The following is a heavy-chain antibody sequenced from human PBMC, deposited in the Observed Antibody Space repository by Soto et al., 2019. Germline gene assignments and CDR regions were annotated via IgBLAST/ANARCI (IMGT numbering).Heavy chain of an antibody. CDR1: GYTFAAHY. V-gene: IGHV1-2*02. J-gene: IGHJ3*01. Sequence: ASVNVSCKASGYTFAAHYIPWLRQAPGQGLEWMGWINPNVGDSKFAPKFQGAVSTTADKSVATVYLELSSLRSDDTAVYYCARALSGWIRSSSDFWGQGTIVSVSS. D-gene: IGHD3-10*01. CDR3: ARALSGWIRSSSDF. CDR2: INPNVGDS.